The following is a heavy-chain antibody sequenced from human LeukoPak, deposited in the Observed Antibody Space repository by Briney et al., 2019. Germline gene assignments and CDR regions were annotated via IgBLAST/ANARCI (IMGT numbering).Heavy chain of an antibody. CDR2: ISYDGSNK. V-gene: IGHV3-30*14. CDR1: GFTFSSYA. J-gene: IGHJ4*01. CDR3: ARCNNDFWSGSSPYFDY. D-gene: IGHD3-3*01. Sequence: GGSLRLSCAASGFTFSSYAMHWVRQAPGKGLEWVAVISYDGSNKYYADSVKGRFTISRDNSKNTLYLQMNRRRAEDRAVKYCARCNNDFWSGSSPYFDYCGPGKLVTVSS.